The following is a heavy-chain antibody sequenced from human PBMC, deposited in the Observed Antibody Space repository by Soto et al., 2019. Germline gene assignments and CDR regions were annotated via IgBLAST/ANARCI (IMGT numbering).Heavy chain of an antibody. Sequence: SETLSLTCTISGGSVSVYYWSWIRQSTGQGLEWIGYIYASGSPYYNPSLRSRVTISADTSKNQISLKLTSPTAADTAVYYCASGYSSRNSPDYWGQGTLVTVSS. CDR1: GGSVSVYY. CDR3: ASGYSSRNSPDY. CDR2: IYASGSP. D-gene: IGHD6-13*01. J-gene: IGHJ4*02. V-gene: IGHV4-59*02.